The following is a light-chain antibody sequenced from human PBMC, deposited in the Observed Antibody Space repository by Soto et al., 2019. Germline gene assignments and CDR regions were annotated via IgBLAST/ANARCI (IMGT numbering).Light chain of an antibody. J-gene: IGLJ2*01. Sequence: QSVLTQPPSASGTPRQRVTISCSGSSSNIGSNYVYWYQQLPGTAPKLLIYRNNQRPSGVPDRFSGSKSGTSASLAISGLRSEDEADYYCAAWDDSLSVLFGGGTKLTVL. CDR1: SSNIGSNY. CDR2: RNN. V-gene: IGLV1-47*01. CDR3: AAWDDSLSVL.